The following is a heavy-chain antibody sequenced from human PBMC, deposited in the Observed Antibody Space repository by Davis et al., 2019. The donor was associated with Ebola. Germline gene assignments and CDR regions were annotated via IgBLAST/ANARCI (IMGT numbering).Heavy chain of an antibody. CDR3: ARVEGGGYCSGGSCYSHYYFDY. CDR1: GFTFSDYY. V-gene: IGHV3-7*01. CDR2: IKQDGSEK. Sequence: GGSLRLSCAASGFTFSDYYMSWVRQAPGKGLEWVANIKQDGSEKYYVDSVKGRFTISRDNAKNSLYLQMNSLRAEDTAVYYCARVEGGGYCSGGSCYSHYYFDYWGQGTLVTVSS. J-gene: IGHJ4*02. D-gene: IGHD2-15*01.